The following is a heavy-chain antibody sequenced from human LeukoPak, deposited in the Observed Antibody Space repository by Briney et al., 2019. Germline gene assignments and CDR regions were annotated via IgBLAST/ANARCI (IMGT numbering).Heavy chain of an antibody. CDR3: ARGQWGSYGSWYYDY. CDR1: GYTFTSYD. CDR2: MSPYNGET. Sequence: ASVKVSCKASGYTFTSYDINWVRQATGQGREWMGWMSPYNGETGYAQKFQGRVTITRDTSTNTAYMELNSLTSEDTAVFYCARGQWGSYGSWYYDYWGQGTLVTVSS. J-gene: IGHJ4*02. D-gene: IGHD3-16*02. V-gene: IGHV1-8*03.